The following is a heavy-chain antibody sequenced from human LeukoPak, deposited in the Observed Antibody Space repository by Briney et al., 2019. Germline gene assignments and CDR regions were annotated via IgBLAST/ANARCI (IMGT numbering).Heavy chain of an antibody. J-gene: IGHJ4*02. V-gene: IGHV3-30*04. CDR1: GFTFSSYA. Sequence: GGSLRLSCAASGFTFSSYAMHWVRQAPGKGLEWVAVISCDGSNKYYADSVKGRFTISRDNSKNTLYLQMNSLRAEDTAVYYCARGSYGGNSDHYFDYWGQGTLVTVSS. D-gene: IGHD4-23*01. CDR2: ISCDGSNK. CDR3: ARGSYGGNSDHYFDY.